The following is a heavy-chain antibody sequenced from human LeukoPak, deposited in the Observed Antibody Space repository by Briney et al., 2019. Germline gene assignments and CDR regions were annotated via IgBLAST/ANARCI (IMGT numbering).Heavy chain of an antibody. V-gene: IGHV1-18*01. CDR2: ISAYNGNT. CDR3: ARDPRRSGEAYFDY. D-gene: IGHD2-15*01. Sequence: ASVKVSCKASGYTFTSYGISWVRQAPGQGLEWMGWISAYNGNTNYAQKLQGRVTMTTDTYTSTAYMELRSLRSDDTAVYYCARDPRRSGEAYFDYWGQGTLVTVSS. CDR1: GYTFTSYG. J-gene: IGHJ4*02.